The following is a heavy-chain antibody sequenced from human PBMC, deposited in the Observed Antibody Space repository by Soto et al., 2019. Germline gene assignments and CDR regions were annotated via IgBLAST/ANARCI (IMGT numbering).Heavy chain of an antibody. CDR3: ARGFVETAMAFDY. J-gene: IGHJ4*02. CDR2: IYYSGRT. D-gene: IGHD5-18*01. V-gene: IGHV4-31*01. Sequence: QVQLQESGPGLVKPSQTLSRACSVSGASINSGGYFWSWIRPLTGKGMEWIGYIYYSGRTYYNPSHKSLVIMSMDTSKNDFSLKLRSVTAADTAVFYCARGFVETAMAFDYWGQGALVTVSS. CDR1: GASINSGGYF.